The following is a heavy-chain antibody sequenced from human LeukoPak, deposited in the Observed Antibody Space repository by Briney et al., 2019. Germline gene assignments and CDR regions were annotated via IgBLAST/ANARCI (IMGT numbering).Heavy chain of an antibody. V-gene: IGHV3-23*01. CDR1: GFTFSSYA. D-gene: IGHD1-26*01. J-gene: IGHJ5*02. CDR2: ISGSGGST. CDR3: AKRTTPNSGSYYNWFDP. Sequence: GGSLRLSRAASGFTFSSYAMSCVRQAPGKGLEWVSAISGSGGSTYYADSVKGRFTLSRDNSKNTLYLQMNSLRAEDTAVYYCAKRTTPNSGSYYNWFDPWGQGTLVTVSS.